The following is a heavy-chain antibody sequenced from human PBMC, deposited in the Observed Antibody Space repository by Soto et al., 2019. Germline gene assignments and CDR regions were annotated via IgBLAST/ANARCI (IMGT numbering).Heavy chain of an antibody. CDR2: SSGDGSST. J-gene: IGHJ3*01. D-gene: IGHD1-7*01. CDR1: EFTFRSYW. Sequence: PGGSLRLSCAASEFTFRSYWMHCVRQSPGKGLVWFSRSSGDGSSTTYADSVRGRFTISRDNAKSTVYLQMGSLRAEDTAVYYCARSLPGTYGAFDLWGQGTMVTVS. V-gene: IGHV3-74*01. CDR3: ARSLPGTYGAFDL.